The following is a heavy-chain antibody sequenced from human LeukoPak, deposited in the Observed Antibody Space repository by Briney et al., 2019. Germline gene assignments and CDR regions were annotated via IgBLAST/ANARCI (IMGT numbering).Heavy chain of an antibody. D-gene: IGHD3-10*01. J-gene: IGHJ3*02. V-gene: IGHV4-59*01. CDR2: IYYSGST. CDR3: ASDSNYGVADAFDI. Sequence: SETLSLTCTVSGGSISSYYWSWIRQPPGKGLEWIGYIYYSGSTNYNPSLKSRVTISVDTSKNQFSLKLSSVTAADTAVYYCASDSNYGVADAFDIWGQGTMVTVSS. CDR1: GGSISSYY.